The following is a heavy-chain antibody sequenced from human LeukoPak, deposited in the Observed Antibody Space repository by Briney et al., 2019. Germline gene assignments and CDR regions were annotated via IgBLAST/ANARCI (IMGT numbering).Heavy chain of an antibody. D-gene: IGHD6-19*01. CDR3: AKSLYQGYSSGWYSDAFDI. J-gene: IGHJ3*02. CDR2: ISGSGGST. CDR1: GFTFSSYA. Sequence: GGSLRLSCAASGFTFSSYAMSWVRQAPGKGLEWVSAISGSGGSTYYADSVKGRFTISRDNSKNTLYLQMNSLRAEDTAVYYCAKSLYQGYSSGWYSDAFDIWAKGQWSPSLQ. V-gene: IGHV3-23*01.